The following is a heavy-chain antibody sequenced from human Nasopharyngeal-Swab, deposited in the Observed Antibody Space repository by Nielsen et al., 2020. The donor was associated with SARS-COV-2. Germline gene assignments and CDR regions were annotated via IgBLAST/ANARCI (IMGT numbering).Heavy chain of an antibody. D-gene: IGHD2/OR15-2a*01. CDR1: GDSISSSSYY. Sequence: SETLSLTCTVSGDSISSSSYYWGWIRQPPGKGLEWIGSISYSGSTYYNPSLKNRVTISVATSKKQFSLRLNSVTAADTAVYFRGRSIISPTIGAFDIWGQGTMVTASS. J-gene: IGHJ3*02. CDR2: ISYSGST. CDR3: GRSIISPTIGAFDI. V-gene: IGHV4-39*01.